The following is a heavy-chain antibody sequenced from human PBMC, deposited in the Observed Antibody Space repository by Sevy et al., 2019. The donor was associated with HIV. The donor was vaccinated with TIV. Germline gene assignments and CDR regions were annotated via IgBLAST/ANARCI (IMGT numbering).Heavy chain of an antibody. CDR2: ISFTTNNT. Sequence: GGSLRPSCAASGFSVGSYSMNWVRQAPGKGLEWVSFISFTTNNTYYVDSVKGRFTISRDNAKNSVYLQMNSLRAEDTAVYYCSSGGGYWGQGTLVTVSS. V-gene: IGHV3-21*01. CDR3: SSGGGY. CDR1: GFSVGSYS. D-gene: IGHD3-16*01. J-gene: IGHJ4*02.